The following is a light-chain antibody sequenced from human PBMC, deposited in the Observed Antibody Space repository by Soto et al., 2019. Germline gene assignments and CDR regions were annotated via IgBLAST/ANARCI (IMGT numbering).Light chain of an antibody. J-gene: IGKJ1*01. V-gene: IGKV3-11*01. CDR1: QSISSY. CDR2: DAS. Sequence: EVVLTQSPDTLSLPPGERATLSCRASQSISSYLAWYQQKPGQAPRLLIYDASSRATGIPARFSGSGSGTDFTLTISSLEPEDFAVYYCQQYGRTPWTFGQGTKVDIK. CDR3: QQYGRTPWT.